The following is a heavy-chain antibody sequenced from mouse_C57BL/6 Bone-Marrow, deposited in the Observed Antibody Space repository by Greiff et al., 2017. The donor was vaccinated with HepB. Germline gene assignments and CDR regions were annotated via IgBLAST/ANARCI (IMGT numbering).Heavy chain of an antibody. CDR1: GYAFSSSW. V-gene: IGHV1-82*01. CDR3: ARLSNPYFDY. D-gene: IGHD2-5*01. CDR2: IYPGDGDT. J-gene: IGHJ2*01. Sequence: VQLQQSGPELVKPGASVKISCKASGYAFSSSWMNWVKQRPGKGLEWIGRIYPGDGDTNYNGKFKGKATLTADKSSSTAYMQLSSLTSEDSAVYFCARLSNPYFDYWGQGTTLTVSS.